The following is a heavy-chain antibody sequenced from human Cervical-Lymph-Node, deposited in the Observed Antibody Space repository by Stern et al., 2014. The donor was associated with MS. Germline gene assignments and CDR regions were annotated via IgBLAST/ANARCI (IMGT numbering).Heavy chain of an antibody. CDR1: GYTFRDYY. D-gene: IGHD4-17*01. CDR2: INPNSGST. CDR3: ARDRYGDPFDY. Sequence: VQLVESGAELKKPGASMKVSCKTSGYTFRDYYIQWVRQAPGQGLEYMGWINPNSGSTNYAQKFRGWVTMTSDTSINTAYLELNGLQSDDTAIYYCARDRYGDPFDYWGQGTLVTVSS. V-gene: IGHV1-2*04. J-gene: IGHJ4*02.